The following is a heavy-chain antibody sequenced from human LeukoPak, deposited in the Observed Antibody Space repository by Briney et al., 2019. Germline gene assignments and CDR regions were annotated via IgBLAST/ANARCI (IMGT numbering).Heavy chain of an antibody. CDR2: ISSSSSTM. D-gene: IGHD3-22*01. V-gene: IGHV3-48*01. CDR3: ARDHHRRLYDSQARDTFDI. CDR1: GFTFSSYS. Sequence: GGSPRLSCAASGFTFSSYSMNWVRQAPGKGLEWVSYISSSSSTMYYADSVKGRFSISRDNAKKSLYLQMNSLRAEDTAVYYCARDHHRRLYDSQARDTFDIWGQGTMVTVSS. J-gene: IGHJ3*02.